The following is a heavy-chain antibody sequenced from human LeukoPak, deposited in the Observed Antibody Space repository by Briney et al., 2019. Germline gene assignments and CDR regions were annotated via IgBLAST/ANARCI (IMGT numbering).Heavy chain of an antibody. Sequence: PSETLSLTCAVYGGSFSGYYWSWIRQPPGKGLEWIGEINHSGSTNYNPSLKSRVTISVDTSKNQFSLKLSSVTAADTAVYYCARGRSGHFDYWGQGTLVTVSS. J-gene: IGHJ4*02. CDR2: INHSGST. CDR1: GGSFSGYY. D-gene: IGHD2-15*01. V-gene: IGHV4-34*01. CDR3: ARGRSGHFDY.